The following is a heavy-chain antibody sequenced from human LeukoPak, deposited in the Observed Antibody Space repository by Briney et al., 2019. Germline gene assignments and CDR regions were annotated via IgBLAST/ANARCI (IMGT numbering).Heavy chain of an antibody. V-gene: IGHV3-23*01. CDR2: ISDTGGRT. CDR1: GFTFNNYA. CDR3: AKGPSGSSHHFFDY. Sequence: GGSLRLSCAASGFTFNNYAMTWVRQAPGKGLEWVVTISDTGGRTNHVDSVKGRFTISRDNSKNTLFLQMNSLTAEDSAVYYCAKGPSGSSHHFFDYWGQGTLVTVSS. J-gene: IGHJ4*02. D-gene: IGHD6-19*01.